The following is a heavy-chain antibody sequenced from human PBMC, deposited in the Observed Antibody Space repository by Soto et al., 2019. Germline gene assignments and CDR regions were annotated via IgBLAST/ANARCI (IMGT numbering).Heavy chain of an antibody. CDR2: IGGSNGNS. D-gene: IGHD2-15*01. Sequence: QVQLVQSGAEVKKPGASVKVSCKASGYTFTSYGISWVLQAPGQGLEWMGRIGGSNGNSNYAQNLQGRVTMTTDTSTSTAYMELRSLRSDDTAVYYCAREDIQDIVVVVVAPEGLGYWGQGTLVTVSS. CDR1: GYTFTSYG. CDR3: AREDIQDIVVVVVAPEGLGY. V-gene: IGHV1-18*01. J-gene: IGHJ4*02.